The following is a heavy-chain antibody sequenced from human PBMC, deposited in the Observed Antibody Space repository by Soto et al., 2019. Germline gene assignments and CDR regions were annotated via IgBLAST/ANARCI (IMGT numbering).Heavy chain of an antibody. CDR3: ARVRLDTAMVLFDF. J-gene: IGHJ4*02. CDR2: IYYSGST. Sequence: PSETLSLTCTVSGGSISNYYWSWIRQPPGKGLEWIGYIYYSGSTNYNPSLKSRVTISVDTSKNQFSLKLSSVTVADTAVYYFARVRLDTAMVLFDFWGRGSLVT. V-gene: IGHV4-59*13. CDR1: GGSISNYY. D-gene: IGHD5-18*01.